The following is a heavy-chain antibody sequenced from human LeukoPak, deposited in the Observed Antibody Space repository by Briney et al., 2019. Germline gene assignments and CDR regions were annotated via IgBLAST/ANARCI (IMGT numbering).Heavy chain of an antibody. CDR1: GYTFTRNY. V-gene: IGHV1-2*02. J-gene: IGHJ3*02. CDR3: ARGDGDGPARRAFDI. CDR2: IHPTSGDT. D-gene: IGHD7-27*01. Sequence: ASVHVSFKASGYTFTRNYMHWVRQARGQGLEGMGFIHPTSGDTKYVQKSQGRVIMTRDTSISTAYMELSRVRSDDTAVYYCARGDGDGPARRAFDIWGQGTMVTVAS.